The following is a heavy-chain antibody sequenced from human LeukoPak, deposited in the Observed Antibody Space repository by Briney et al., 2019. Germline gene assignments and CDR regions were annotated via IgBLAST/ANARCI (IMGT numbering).Heavy chain of an antibody. CDR2: IRSKAFGGTT. CDR3: TRAGRSGSYPVDY. V-gene: IGHV3-49*04. J-gene: IGHJ4*02. D-gene: IGHD3-10*01. CDR1: GFTFGDYA. Sequence: PGGPLRLSCTASGFTFGDYAMSWVRQAPGKGLEWVGFIRSKAFGGTTEYAASVKGRFTISRDDSKSIAYLQMNGLKAEDTAVYYCTRAGRSGSYPVDYWGQGTLVTVSS.